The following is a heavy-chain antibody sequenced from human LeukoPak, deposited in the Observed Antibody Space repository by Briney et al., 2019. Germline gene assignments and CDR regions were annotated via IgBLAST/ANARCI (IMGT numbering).Heavy chain of an antibody. J-gene: IGHJ4*02. Sequence: ASVRVSCKASGYTFTGYYMHWVRQAPGQGLEWMGWINPNSDATNYAQKFQGRVTMTRDTSISTAYMELSRLRSDDTAVYYCARDLKTLETHWGQGTLVTVSS. CDR3: ARDLKTLETH. CDR2: INPNSDAT. D-gene: IGHD5-24*01. V-gene: IGHV1-2*02. CDR1: GYTFTGYY.